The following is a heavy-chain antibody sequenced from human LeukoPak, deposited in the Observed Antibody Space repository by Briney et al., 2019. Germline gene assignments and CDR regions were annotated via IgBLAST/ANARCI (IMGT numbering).Heavy chain of an antibody. CDR1: GGSFSGYY. J-gene: IGHJ6*03. D-gene: IGHD2-15*01. CDR3: ARGYCSGGSCYPLKSIYYYYMDV. Sequence: PSETLSLTCAVYGGSFSGYYWNWIRQPPGKGLEWIGEINHSGTTNYNPSLKSRVTMSVDTSKNQFSLKVNSVTDADTGVYYCARGYCSGGSCYPLKSIYYYYMDVWGTGTTVTVYS. V-gene: IGHV4-34*01. CDR2: INHSGTT.